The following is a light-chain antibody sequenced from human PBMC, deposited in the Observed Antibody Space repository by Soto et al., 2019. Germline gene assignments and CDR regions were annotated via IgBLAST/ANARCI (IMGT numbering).Light chain of an antibody. Sequence: DIQMIQSPSSLSASVGDRVAITCRASQSISIYLNWYQQKPGKAPKLLIHAASTLQSGVPSRFSGSGSGTGFTLTISSLQPEDFATYYCQQSYRTTVTFGQGTKVDIK. CDR2: AAS. CDR1: QSISIY. V-gene: IGKV1-39*01. CDR3: QQSYRTTVT. J-gene: IGKJ1*01.